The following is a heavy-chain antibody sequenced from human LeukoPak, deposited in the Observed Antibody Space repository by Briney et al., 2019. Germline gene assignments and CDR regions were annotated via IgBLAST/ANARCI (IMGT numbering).Heavy chain of an antibody. J-gene: IGHJ6*03. Sequence: SETLSLTCTVSGYSISSGYYWGWIRQPPGKGLEWIGSIYHSGSTYYNPSLKSRVTISVDTSKNQFSLKLSSVTAADTAVYYCARVGGRDNWNDVIPYYYYYYMDVWGKGTTVTVSS. CDR2: IYHSGST. V-gene: IGHV4-38-2*02. CDR1: GYSISSGYY. D-gene: IGHD1-1*01. CDR3: ARVGGRDNWNDVIPYYYYYYMDV.